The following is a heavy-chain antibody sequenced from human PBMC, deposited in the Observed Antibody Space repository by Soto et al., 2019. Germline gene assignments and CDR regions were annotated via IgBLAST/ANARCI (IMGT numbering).Heavy chain of an antibody. J-gene: IGHJ5*02. D-gene: IGHD3-16*01. Sequence: SETLSLTCTVSGGSISGSSYYWGWIRQPPGKGLEWIGNIYYSGSTYYNPSLKSRVTISVDTSKNQFSLKLSSVTAADTAVYYCARHGGLYDYVWGSYKWNWFDPWGQGTLVTVSS. CDR2: IYYSGST. CDR1: GGSISGSSYY. CDR3: ARHGGLYDYVWGSYKWNWFDP. V-gene: IGHV4-39*01.